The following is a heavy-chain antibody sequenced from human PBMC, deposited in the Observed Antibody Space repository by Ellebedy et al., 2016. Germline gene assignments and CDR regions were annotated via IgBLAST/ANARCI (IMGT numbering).Heavy chain of an antibody. V-gene: IGHV4-31*03. CDR3: ARGTETYFWFDP. CDR1: GGSISSGGYY. D-gene: IGHD3/OR15-3a*01. Sequence: SETLSLXCTVSGGSISSGGYYWSWIRQHPGKGLEWIGYIYYSGSTYYNPSLKSRVTISVDTSKNQFSLKLSSVTAADTAVYYCARGTETYFWFDPWGQGTLVTVSS. J-gene: IGHJ5*02. CDR2: IYYSGST.